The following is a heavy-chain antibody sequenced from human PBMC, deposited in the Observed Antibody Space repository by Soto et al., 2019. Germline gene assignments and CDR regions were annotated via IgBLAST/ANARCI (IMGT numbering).Heavy chain of an antibody. Sequence: GSLRLSCAASGFTFSNYAMTWVRQGPWKGLEWVSGISGSGGRSYYADSVKGRFTISRDNSKSTLYLQMNSLRAEDTAVYYCAKAYFVWSSEQPYYFDYWGQGTLVTVSS. V-gene: IGHV3-23*01. J-gene: IGHJ4*02. CDR1: GFTFSNYA. D-gene: IGHD3-16*01. CDR3: AKAYFVWSSEQPYYFDY. CDR2: ISGSGGRS.